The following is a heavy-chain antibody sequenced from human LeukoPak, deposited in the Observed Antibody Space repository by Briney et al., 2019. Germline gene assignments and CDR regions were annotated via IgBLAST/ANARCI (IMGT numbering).Heavy chain of an antibody. J-gene: IGHJ5*02. Sequence: GGSLRLSCAASGFTFSRYDMHWVRQATGKGLEWVAAIGSAGETYYPGSVKGRFTISRENAKNSLYLQMNSLRAGDTAVYYCARDCGAVAGSGTTSCLDPWGQGTLVTVSS. V-gene: IGHV3-13*01. CDR3: ARDCGAVAGSGTTSCLDP. D-gene: IGHD6-19*01. CDR2: IGSAGET. CDR1: GFTFSRYD.